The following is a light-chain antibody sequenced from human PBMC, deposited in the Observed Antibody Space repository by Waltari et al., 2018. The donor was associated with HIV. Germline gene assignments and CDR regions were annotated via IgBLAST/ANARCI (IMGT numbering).Light chain of an antibody. CDR3: QSTDSSGIVI. Sequence: SYELTQSPPMSVSPGQTARIPCSAAALPKQFAFWYQPKAGQAPVLRRYKDTERPSVIPERVSGASAGRTVTLAISGVQAEDEADYYCQSTDSSGIVIFGGGTKLTVL. CDR1: ALPKQF. V-gene: IGLV3-25*03. CDR2: KDT. J-gene: IGLJ2*01.